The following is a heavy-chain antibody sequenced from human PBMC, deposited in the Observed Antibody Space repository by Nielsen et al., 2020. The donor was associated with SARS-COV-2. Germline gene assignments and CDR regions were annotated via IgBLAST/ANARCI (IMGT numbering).Heavy chain of an antibody. D-gene: IGHD3-3*01. Sequence: SVKVSCKASGGTFSSYAISWVRQAPGQGLEWMGGIIPIFGTANYAQKFQGRVTITADESTSTVYMELSSLRSEDTAVYYCARGEGGDFWSGYDNWFDPWGQGTLVTVSS. CDR1: GGTFSSYA. V-gene: IGHV1-69*13. J-gene: IGHJ5*02. CDR2: IIPIFGTA. CDR3: ARGEGGDFWSGYDNWFDP.